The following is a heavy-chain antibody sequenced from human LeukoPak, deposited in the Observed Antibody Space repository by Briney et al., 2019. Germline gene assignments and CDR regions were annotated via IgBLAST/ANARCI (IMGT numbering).Heavy chain of an antibody. D-gene: IGHD2-2*02. CDR2: IYYSGST. J-gene: IGHJ4*02. V-gene: IGHV4-31*03. Sequence: PSETLSLACTVSGGSISSGGYYWSWIRQHPGKGLEWIGYIYYSGSTYYNPSLKSRVTISVDTSKNQFSLKLSSVTAADTAVYYCARDEVVPAAIWGQGTLVTVSS. CDR1: GGSISSGGYY. CDR3: ARDEVVPAAI.